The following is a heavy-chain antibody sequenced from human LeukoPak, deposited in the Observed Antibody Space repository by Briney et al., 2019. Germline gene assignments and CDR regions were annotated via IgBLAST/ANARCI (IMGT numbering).Heavy chain of an antibody. V-gene: IGHV3-21*04. Sequence: PGGSLRLSCAASGFSFSAHFMTWIRQAPGKGLEWVSSISSSSSYIYYADSVKGRFTISRDNSKNTLYLQMNSLRAEDTAVYYCAKDRSQDWGQGTLVTVSS. CDR3: AKDRSQD. CDR2: ISSSSSYI. CDR1: GFSFSAHF. J-gene: IGHJ4*02.